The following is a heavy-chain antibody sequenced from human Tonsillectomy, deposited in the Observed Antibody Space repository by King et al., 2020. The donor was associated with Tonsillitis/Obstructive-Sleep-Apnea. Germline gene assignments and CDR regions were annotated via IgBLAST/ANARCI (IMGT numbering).Heavy chain of an antibody. Sequence: QLQESGPGLVKPSETLSLTCTVSGDSISRYYWSWLRPPPGKGLEWIGYIHHSGTTNYNPSLRSRVTIAVDTSKNQFSLKVTFVSAADAAVYFCVRTAEGSYDFWSGMSDHYYYMDAWGKGTTVTVS. CDR3: VRTAEGSYDFWSGMSDHYYYMDA. V-gene: IGHV4-59*01. D-gene: IGHD3-3*01. CDR2: IHHSGTT. CDR1: GDSISRYY. J-gene: IGHJ6*03.